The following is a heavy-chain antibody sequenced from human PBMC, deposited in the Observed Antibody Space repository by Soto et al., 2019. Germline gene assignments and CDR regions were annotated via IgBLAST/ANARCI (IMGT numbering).Heavy chain of an antibody. CDR1: GYSFTRNW. J-gene: IGHJ6*02. CDR3: ARLLGSPGYDYGFDV. Sequence: LGESLLISCKGSGYSFTRNWIGWVRQMPGKGLEWMGIIYPGDSNIKYSPSFQGQVSISADKSINSAYLQWSSLKASDTAIYYCARLLGSPGYDYGFDVWGQGTTVTVSS. CDR2: IYPGDSNI. D-gene: IGHD6-13*01. V-gene: IGHV5-51*01.